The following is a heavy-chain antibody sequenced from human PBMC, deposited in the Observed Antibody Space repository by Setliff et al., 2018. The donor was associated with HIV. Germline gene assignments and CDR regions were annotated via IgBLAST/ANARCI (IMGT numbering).Heavy chain of an antibody. Sequence: PSETLSLTCSVSSYSITSAFYWAWIRQAPGKGLEWIGTIYQSGTTFYNPSLKSRVTISVDTSKNRFSLKMTSVTAADTAVYYCARRSGWELQYFDYWGQGTLVTVSS. CDR3: ARRSGWELQYFDY. D-gene: IGHD1-26*01. CDR1: SYSITSAFY. V-gene: IGHV4-38-2*02. J-gene: IGHJ4*02. CDR2: IYQSGTT.